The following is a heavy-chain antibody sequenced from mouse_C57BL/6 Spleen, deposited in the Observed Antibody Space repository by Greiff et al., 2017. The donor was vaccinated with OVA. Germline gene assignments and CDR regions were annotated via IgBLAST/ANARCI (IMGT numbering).Heavy chain of an antibody. Sequence: QVQLQQPGAELVMPGASVKLSCKASGYTFTSYWMHWVKQRPGQGLEWIGEIDPSDSYTNYNQKFKGKSTLTVAKSSSTAYMQLSSLRSEDSAVYYCARITTVVARYFDVWGTGTTVTVSS. CDR1: GYTFTSYW. J-gene: IGHJ1*03. CDR3: ARITTVVARYFDV. CDR2: IDPSDSYT. V-gene: IGHV1-69*01. D-gene: IGHD1-1*01.